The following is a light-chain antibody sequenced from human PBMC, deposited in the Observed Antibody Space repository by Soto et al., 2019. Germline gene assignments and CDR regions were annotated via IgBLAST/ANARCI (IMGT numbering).Light chain of an antibody. Sequence: EIVLTQSPGTLSLSPGERATLSCSASQSVSSSYLAWYQQKPGQAPRLLIYGASSRATGITDRFTGSGSGTDFTLTISRLEPEDFAVYYCQQYGSSPWTFGQGTKVDI. CDR2: GAS. CDR1: QSVSSSY. J-gene: IGKJ1*01. CDR3: QQYGSSPWT. V-gene: IGKV3-20*01.